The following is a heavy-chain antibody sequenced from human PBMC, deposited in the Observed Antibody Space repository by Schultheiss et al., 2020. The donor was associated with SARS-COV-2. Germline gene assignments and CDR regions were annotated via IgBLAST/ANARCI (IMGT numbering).Heavy chain of an antibody. J-gene: IGHJ4*02. CDR2: IYYSGST. Sequence: SETLSLTCTVSGGSISSYYWSWIRQPPGKGLEWIGYIYYSGSTNYNPSLKSRVTISVDTSKNQFSLKLSSVTAADTAVYYCARSYLLWFGEYYFDYWGQGGLVTVAS. CDR3: ARSYLLWFGEYYFDY. CDR1: GGSISSYY. D-gene: IGHD3-10*01. V-gene: IGHV4-59*08.